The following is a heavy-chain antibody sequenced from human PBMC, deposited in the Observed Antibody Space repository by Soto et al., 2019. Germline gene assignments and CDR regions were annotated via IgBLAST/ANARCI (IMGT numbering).Heavy chain of an antibody. D-gene: IGHD2-2*01. J-gene: IGHJ4*02. CDR2: INHSGST. Sequence: SETLSLTCAVYCGSFSGYYWSWIRQPPGKGLEWIGEINHSGSTNYNPSLKSRVTISVDTSKNQFSLKLSSVTAADTAVYYCARAESKDIVVVPAAILGLYFDYWGQGTLVTVSS. V-gene: IGHV4-34*01. CDR3: ARAESKDIVVVPAAILGLYFDY. CDR1: CGSFSGYY.